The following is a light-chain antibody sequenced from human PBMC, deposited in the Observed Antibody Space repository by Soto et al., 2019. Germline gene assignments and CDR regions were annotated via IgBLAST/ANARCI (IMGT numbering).Light chain of an antibody. V-gene: IGKV3-15*01. CDR2: DAS. J-gene: IGKJ1*01. CDR1: QTVVSH. Sequence: EVVMTQSPVTLSLSPGDRVTVSCRASQTVVSHLAWFQQKPGQPPRLLIYDASATATGIPARFSGSGSGTEFTLTISSLQSEDFSVYYCQQYNKWPRTFGQGTKVE. CDR3: QQYNKWPRT.